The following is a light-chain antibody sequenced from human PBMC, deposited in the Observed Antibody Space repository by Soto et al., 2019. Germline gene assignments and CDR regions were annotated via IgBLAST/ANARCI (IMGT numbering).Light chain of an antibody. J-gene: IGKJ5*01. Sequence: EIVMTQSPATLSVSPGERAALSCRASQSVDSTYLAWYQQKPDQSPRLLIYATSTRATGIPDRFSGSGSGTDFNLTISRLEPEDFAVYYCQQYGSSPPLTFGQGTRLEIK. V-gene: IGKV3-20*01. CDR2: ATS. CDR1: QSVDSTY. CDR3: QQYGSSPPLT.